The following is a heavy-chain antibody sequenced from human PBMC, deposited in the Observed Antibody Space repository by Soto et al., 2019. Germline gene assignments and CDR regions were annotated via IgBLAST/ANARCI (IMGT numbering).Heavy chain of an antibody. V-gene: IGHV4-59*01. J-gene: IGHJ4*02. Sequence: SDTLSLTCTFSCDSSISYYWSWIRQPPWKGLEWIVYIYYSGYTSYNPSLKSRFTISVDTSKNQFSLKLNSVTAADTAVYYCARCFSGNYPSRPEEQYYFDSWGQGTLVTVSS. D-gene: IGHD1-26*01. CDR3: ARCFSGNYPSRPEEQYYFDS. CDR2: IYYSGYT. CDR1: CDSSISYY.